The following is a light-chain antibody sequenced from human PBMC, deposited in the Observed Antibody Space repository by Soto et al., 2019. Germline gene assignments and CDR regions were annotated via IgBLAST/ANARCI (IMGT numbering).Light chain of an antibody. CDR2: DVT. CDR1: SSDVGRYNL. CDR3: CSYAGTTTFYV. J-gene: IGLJ1*01. V-gene: IGLV2-23*02. Sequence: QSVPAQPASVSGSPGQSITTSCTGTSSDVGRYNLVYWYQHHPGKAPKLIIYDVTQWPSGASNRFSGSKSGNTASLTIFGLQAEDEADYYCCSYAGTTTFYVFGTGTKVT.